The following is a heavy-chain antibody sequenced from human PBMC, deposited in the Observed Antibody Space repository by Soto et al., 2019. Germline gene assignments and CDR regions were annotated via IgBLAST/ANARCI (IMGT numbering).Heavy chain of an antibody. CDR3: ARVWVTTTYYYGMDV. D-gene: IGHD4-17*01. Sequence: ATLCLTCTVSGLSISRYSWSWIRPPPGKGLEWIGYIYYSGSTNYNPSLKSRVTISVDTSKNQFSLKLSSVTAADTAVYYCARVWVTTTYYYGMDVWGQGNTVTCSS. J-gene: IGHJ6*02. CDR2: IYYSGST. V-gene: IGHV4-59*01. CDR1: GLSISRYS.